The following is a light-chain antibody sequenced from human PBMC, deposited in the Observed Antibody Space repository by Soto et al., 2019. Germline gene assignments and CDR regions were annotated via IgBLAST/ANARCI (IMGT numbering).Light chain of an antibody. V-gene: IGLV2-8*01. Sequence: QSARTQPPSASGSPGQSVTISCTGTSSDFGGYNYVSWYQQHPGKAPKLIIYEVTKRPSGVPDRFSGSKSGNTASLTVSGLQAEDEADYYCSSYAGSNSYVFGTGTKLTVL. CDR1: SSDFGGYNY. CDR3: SSYAGSNSYV. J-gene: IGLJ1*01. CDR2: EVT.